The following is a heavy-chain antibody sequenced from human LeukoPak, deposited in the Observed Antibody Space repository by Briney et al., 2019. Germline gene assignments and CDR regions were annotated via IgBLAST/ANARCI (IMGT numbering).Heavy chain of an antibody. V-gene: IGHV3-53*01. J-gene: IGHJ4*02. Sequence: PGGSLRLSCAASGFTVSSNYMSWVRQAPGKGLEWVSVIYSGGSTYYADSVKGRFTISRDNSKNTLYLQMNSLRAEDTAVYYCTTEDIAVAGTCFDYWGQGTLVTVSS. D-gene: IGHD6-19*01. CDR1: GFTVSSNY. CDR3: TTEDIAVAGTCFDY. CDR2: IYSGGST.